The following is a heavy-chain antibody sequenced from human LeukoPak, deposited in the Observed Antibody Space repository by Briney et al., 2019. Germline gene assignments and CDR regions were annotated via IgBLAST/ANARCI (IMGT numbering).Heavy chain of an antibody. CDR1: GGSISSYY. Sequence: SETLSLTCTVSGGSISSYYWSWIRQPPGKGLEWIGYIYYSGSTNYNPSLKSRVTISVDTSKNQFSLKLSSVTAADTAVYYCARDYYTAMVTNYYYGMDVWGQGTTVTVSS. CDR3: ARDYYTAMVTNYYYGMDV. D-gene: IGHD5-18*01. V-gene: IGHV4-59*01. J-gene: IGHJ6*02. CDR2: IYYSGST.